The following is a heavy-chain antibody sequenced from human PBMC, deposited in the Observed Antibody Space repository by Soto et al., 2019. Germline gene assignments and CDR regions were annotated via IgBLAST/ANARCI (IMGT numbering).Heavy chain of an antibody. V-gene: IGHV4-34*01. CDR1: GGSFSGYY. J-gene: IGHJ4*02. D-gene: IGHD6-13*01. CDR2: INHSGST. Sequence: QVQLQQWGAGLLKPSETLSLTCAVYGGSFSGYYWSWIRQPPGKGLEWIGEINHSGSTNHNPSLKSRVTVSVDTSKNQFSLKLSSVTAADTAVYYCARHSSSWWGLYYFDYWGQGTLVTVSS. CDR3: ARHSSSWWGLYYFDY.